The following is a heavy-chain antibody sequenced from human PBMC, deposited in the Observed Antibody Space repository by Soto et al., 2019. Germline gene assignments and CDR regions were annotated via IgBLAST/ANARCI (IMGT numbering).Heavy chain of an antibody. Sequence: TLSLAFTVSGGSISSGDYYWSSIRQPPGKGLEWIGYIYYSGSTYYNPSLKSRVTISVDTSKNQFSLKLRPVTAADTAVYYCASRKSSPYFDYWGQGTLVTVSS. J-gene: IGHJ4*02. D-gene: IGHD3-10*01. V-gene: IGHV4-30-4*01. CDR1: GGSISSGDYY. CDR3: ASRKSSPYFDY. CDR2: IYYSGST.